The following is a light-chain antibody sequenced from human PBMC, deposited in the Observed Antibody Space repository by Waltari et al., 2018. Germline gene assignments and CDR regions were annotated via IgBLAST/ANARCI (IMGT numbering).Light chain of an antibody. CDR1: QGIDTD. J-gene: IGKJ2*03. CDR3: QQYNSWPPS. Sequence: IQMTQSPSSLSASVGDRVSISCRASQGIDTDLTWFQQKPGKAPKSLIYGASILQSGVPSKFSGSGYGTDFTLTISSLQPGDSATYYCQQYNSWPPSFGQGTHLEIK. V-gene: IGKV1-16*02. CDR2: GAS.